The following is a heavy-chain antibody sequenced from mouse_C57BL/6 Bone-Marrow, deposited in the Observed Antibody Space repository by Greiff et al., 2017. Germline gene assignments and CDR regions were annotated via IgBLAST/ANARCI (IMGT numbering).Heavy chain of an antibody. V-gene: IGHV5-4*01. J-gene: IGHJ3*01. Sequence: DVQVEESGGGLVKPGGSLNLSCAASGFTFSSYAMSWVRQTPEKRLEWVATISDGGSYTYYPDHVTGRFLISRDNAKNNLYLQMSHLKAEDTAMYYCASIYYGKPWFAYWGQGTLVTVSA. CDR3: ASIYYGKPWFAY. CDR2: ISDGGSYT. D-gene: IGHD2-1*01. CDR1: GFTFSSYA.